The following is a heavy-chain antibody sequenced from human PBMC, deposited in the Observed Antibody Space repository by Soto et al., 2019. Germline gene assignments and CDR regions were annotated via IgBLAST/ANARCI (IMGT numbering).Heavy chain of an antibody. Sequence: SETLSLTCTVSGGSISSISSYWGWIRQPPGKGLEWIGNVYYSGSTYSNPSLKSRLTISADTSKNQFSLKLSSVTAADTAVYFCARQSEYYYASGRAAPLYGMDVWGQGTTVTSP. CDR2: VYYSGST. D-gene: IGHD3-10*01. J-gene: IGHJ6*02. CDR1: GGSISSISSY. V-gene: IGHV4-39*01. CDR3: ARQSEYYYASGRAAPLYGMDV.